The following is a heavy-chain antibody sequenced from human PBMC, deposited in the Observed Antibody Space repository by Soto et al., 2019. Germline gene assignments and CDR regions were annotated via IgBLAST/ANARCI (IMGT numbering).Heavy chain of an antibody. D-gene: IGHD2-2*01. Sequence: EVQLLESGGGLVQPGGSLRLSCAASGFTFSSYAMSWVRQAPGKGLEWVSAISGSGGSTYYADSVKGRFTISRDNSKNTLYLQMNSLRAEDTAVYYCAKQYCSSTSCYGGASRFDYWGQGTLVTVSS. J-gene: IGHJ4*02. CDR3: AKQYCSSTSCYGGASRFDY. CDR1: GFTFSSYA. CDR2: ISGSGGST. V-gene: IGHV3-23*01.